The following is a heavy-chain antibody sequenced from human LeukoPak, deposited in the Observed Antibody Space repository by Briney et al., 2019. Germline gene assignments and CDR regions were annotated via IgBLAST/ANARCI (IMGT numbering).Heavy chain of an antibody. D-gene: IGHD2-2*01. CDR1: GGTFSSYA. Sequence: ASVKVSCKASGGTFSSYAISWVRQAPGHGLEWMGGIIPIFGTANYAQKFQGRVPITTAESKSKAHMELKSQSFKAAAVDLCDRDRGGYCRSTSCYEEYYFDYWGQGTLVTVSS. CDR2: IIPIFGTA. J-gene: IGHJ4*02. V-gene: IGHV1-69*05. CDR3: DRDRGGYCRSTSCYEEYYFDY.